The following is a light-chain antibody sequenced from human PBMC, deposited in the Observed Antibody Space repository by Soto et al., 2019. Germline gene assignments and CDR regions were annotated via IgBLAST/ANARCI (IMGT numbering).Light chain of an antibody. CDR3: SSYAGSNWYV. Sequence: QSVLTQPPSASGSPGQSVTISCTGTNSDVGGYNYVSWYQQYPGKAPKLIIYEVNERPSGVPDRFSGSKSGNTASLTVSGLQTAYVADYYCSSYAGSNWYVFGTGTNVTVL. CDR2: EVN. J-gene: IGLJ1*01. V-gene: IGLV2-8*01. CDR1: NSDVGGYNY.